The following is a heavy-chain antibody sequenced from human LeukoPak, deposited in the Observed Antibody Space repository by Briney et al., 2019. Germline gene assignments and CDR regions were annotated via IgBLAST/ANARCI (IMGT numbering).Heavy chain of an antibody. CDR1: GFTFSAYS. Sequence: GGSLRLSCAVSGFTFSAYSMNWVRQAPGKGLEWVGRIKRGGTTDYAAPVNGRFTISRDDSKNTIYLQVNSLKIEDTAVYYCKWERSVYYGMDVWGQGTTVTVSS. CDR3: KWERSVYYGMDV. CDR2: IKRGGTT. D-gene: IGHD1-26*01. V-gene: IGHV3-15*01. J-gene: IGHJ6*02.